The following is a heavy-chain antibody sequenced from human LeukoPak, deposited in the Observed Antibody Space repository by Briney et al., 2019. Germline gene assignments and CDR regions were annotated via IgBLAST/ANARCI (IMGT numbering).Heavy chain of an antibody. V-gene: IGHV3-49*04. CDR1: GFTFGDYA. D-gene: IGHD2-2*01. CDR2: IRSKAYGGTT. J-gene: IGHJ6*03. CDR3: TRGNLGYCSSTSCYDLFYYYYYMDV. Sequence: GGSLRLSCTASGFTFGDYAMSWVRQAPGKGLEWVGFIRSKAYGGTTEYAASVKGRFTISRDDSKSIAYLQMNSLKTEDTAVYYCTRGNLGYCSSTSCYDLFYYYYYMDVWGKGTTVTVSS.